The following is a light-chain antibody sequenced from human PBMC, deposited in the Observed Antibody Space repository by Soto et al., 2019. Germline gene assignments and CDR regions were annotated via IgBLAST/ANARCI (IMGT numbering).Light chain of an antibody. CDR3: MQTLQTPYT. V-gene: IGKV2-28*01. J-gene: IGKJ2*01. CDR2: LGS. Sequence: DIVMTQSPLSLPVTPGEPASISCRSSQSLLYGAGYMYVDWYLQKPGQPPQLLIFLGSNRASGVPDRFSGSVSVTDFTLKINKVETEDVGVYYCMQTLQTPYTFGQGTKLEI. CDR1: QSLLYGAGYMY.